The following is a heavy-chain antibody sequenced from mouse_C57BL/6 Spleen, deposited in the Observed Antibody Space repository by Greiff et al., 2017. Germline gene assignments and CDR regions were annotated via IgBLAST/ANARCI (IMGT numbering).Heavy chain of an antibody. CDR2: IYPGSGST. V-gene: IGHV1-55*01. CDR3: ARPYYGSSWFAY. Sequence: QVQLQQSGAELVKPGASVKMSCKASGYTFTSYWITWVKQRPGQGLEWIGDIYPGSGSTNYNEKFKSKATLTVDTSSSTAYMQLSSLTSEDSAVYYCARPYYGSSWFAYWGQGTLVTVSA. CDR1: GYTFTSYW. D-gene: IGHD1-1*01. J-gene: IGHJ3*01.